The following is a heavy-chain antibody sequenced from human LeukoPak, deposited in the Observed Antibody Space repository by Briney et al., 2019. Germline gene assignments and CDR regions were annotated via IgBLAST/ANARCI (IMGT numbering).Heavy chain of an antibody. CDR1: GFTFNNYA. J-gene: IGHJ4*02. Sequence: TGGSLRLSCAASGFTFNNYAMSWVRQAPGKGLEWVSVISGSGGSTYYADSVKGRFTISRDNAKNSLYLQMNSLRAEDTAVYYCARVALRYFDWLLSALDYWGQGTLVTVSS. CDR3: ARVALRYFDWLLSALDY. D-gene: IGHD3-9*01. CDR2: ISGSGGST. V-gene: IGHV3-23*01.